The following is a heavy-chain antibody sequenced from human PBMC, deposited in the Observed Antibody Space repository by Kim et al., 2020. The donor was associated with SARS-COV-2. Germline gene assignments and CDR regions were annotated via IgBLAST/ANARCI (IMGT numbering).Heavy chain of an antibody. J-gene: IGHJ4*02. CDR3: ARETYGSGSSIDY. CDR2: IYYSGST. CDR1: GGSISSGGYY. V-gene: IGHV4-31*03. D-gene: IGHD3-10*01. Sequence: SETLSLTCTVSGGSISSGGYYWSWIRQHPGKGLEWIGYIYYSGSTYYNPSLKSRVTISVDTSKNQFSLKLSSVTAADTAMYYCARETYGSGSSIDYWGQGTLVTVSS.